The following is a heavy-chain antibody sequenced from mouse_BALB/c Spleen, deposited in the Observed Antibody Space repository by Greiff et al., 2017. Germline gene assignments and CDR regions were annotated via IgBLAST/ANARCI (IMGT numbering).Heavy chain of an antibody. D-gene: IGHD1-2*01. CDR3: TTLLRHAY. V-gene: IGHV1-7*01. CDR2: INPSTGYT. Sequence: VQLQQSGAELAKPGASVKMSCKASGYTFTSYWMHWVKQRPGQGLEWIGYINPSTGYTEYNQKFKDKATLTADKSSSTAYMQLSSLTSEDSAVYYCTTLLRHAYWGQGTLVTVSA. J-gene: IGHJ3*01. CDR1: GYTFTSYW.